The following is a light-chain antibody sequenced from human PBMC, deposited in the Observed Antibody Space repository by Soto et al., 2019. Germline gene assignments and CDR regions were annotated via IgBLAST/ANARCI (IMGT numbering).Light chain of an antibody. CDR1: SSDVGGFEY. CDR2: DVT. J-gene: IGLJ1*01. Sequence: QSVLSQPASVSGSPGQSITISCTVTSSDVGGFEYVSWYQHLPGKAPKLIIYDVTKRPSGVSNRFSGSKSGNTASLTISGIQAEDEGDYYCGSITRSSTSVFGTGTKVTVL. CDR3: GSITRSSTSV. V-gene: IGLV2-14*01.